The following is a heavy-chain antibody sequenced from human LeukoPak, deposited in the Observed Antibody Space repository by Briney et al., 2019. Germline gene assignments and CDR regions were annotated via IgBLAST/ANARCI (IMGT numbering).Heavy chain of an antibody. J-gene: IGHJ4*02. Sequence: SETLSLTCTVSGGSISSYYWSWIRQPPGKGLEWIGYIYYSGSTNYNPPLKSRVTISVDTSKNQFSLKLSSVTAADTAVYYCAVHSSGWALDYWGQGTLVTVSS. CDR2: IYYSGST. CDR3: AVHSSGWALDY. CDR1: GGSISSYY. V-gene: IGHV4-59*01. D-gene: IGHD6-19*01.